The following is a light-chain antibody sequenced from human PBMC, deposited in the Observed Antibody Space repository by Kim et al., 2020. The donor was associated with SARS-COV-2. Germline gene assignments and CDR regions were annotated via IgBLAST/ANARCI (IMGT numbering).Light chain of an antibody. CDR2: NAA. V-gene: IGKV3-11*01. J-gene: IGKJ4*01. Sequence: PGTAAARSGRASDIIVKSLTWYNRRSGQAPRLLTYNAAIRATGIPDKFSGAGSGTDFTLTISRLDPEEFGVYFCQRHSKWPPARSFCAGTKGDIK. CDR1: DIIVKS. CDR3: QRHSKWPPARS.